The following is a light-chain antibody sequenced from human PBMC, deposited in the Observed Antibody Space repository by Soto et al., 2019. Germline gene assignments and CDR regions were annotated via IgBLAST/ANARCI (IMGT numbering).Light chain of an antibody. CDR2: AAS. J-gene: IGKJ2*01. CDR1: HSISSY. CDR3: QQSYSTPPYS. Sequence: DIQMTQSPSSLSASVGDRVTITCRASHSISSYLNCYQQKPGKAPKILIYAASSLQSVVPARFSGSGSGTEFTLSISSLQPEDFATYYCQQSYSTPPYSCGQGTKLEIK. V-gene: IGKV1-39*01.